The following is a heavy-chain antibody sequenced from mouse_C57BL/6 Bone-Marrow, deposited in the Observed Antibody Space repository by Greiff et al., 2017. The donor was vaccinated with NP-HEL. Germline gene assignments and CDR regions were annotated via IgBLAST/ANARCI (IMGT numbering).Heavy chain of an antibody. V-gene: IGHV1-20*01. Sequence: EVQRVESGPELVKPGDSVKISCKASGYSFTGYFMNWVMQSHGKSLEWIGRINPYNGDTFYNQKFKGKATLTVDKSSSTAHMELRSLTSEDSAVYYCARLGGYDGDYAMDYWGQGTSVTVSS. J-gene: IGHJ4*01. CDR3: ARLGGYDGDYAMDY. CDR1: GYSFTGYF. D-gene: IGHD2-2*01. CDR2: INPYNGDT.